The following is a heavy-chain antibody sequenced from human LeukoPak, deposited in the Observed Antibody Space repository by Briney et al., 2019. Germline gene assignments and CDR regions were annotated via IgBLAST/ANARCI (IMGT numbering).Heavy chain of an antibody. CDR2: INHSGAT. Sequence: SETLSLTCAGSGGAFTGYYWSWIRQPPGKGLERIGEINHSGATNYNPSLKSRVTISVDTSKNQFSLRLTSVSAADTGVYYCATPTRGGIAVTGTFGHWGQGTQVTVSS. V-gene: IGHV4-34*01. J-gene: IGHJ4*02. CDR3: ATPTRGGIAVTGTFGH. D-gene: IGHD6-19*01. CDR1: GGAFTGYY.